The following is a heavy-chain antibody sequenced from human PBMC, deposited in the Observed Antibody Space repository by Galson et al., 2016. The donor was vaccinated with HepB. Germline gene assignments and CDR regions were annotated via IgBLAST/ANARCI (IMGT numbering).Heavy chain of an antibody. D-gene: IGHD3-3*01. J-gene: IGHJ4*02. CDR1: GDSISSNNYY. CDR3: ARGVFVGVLSLSFDY. Sequence: ETLSLTCTASGDSISSNNYYWGWIRHSPGKGLEWIGNVYHTGSTYYNPSLKSRVAISVDTSKNQFSLKLNSLTAADTAVFYCARGVFVGVLSLSFDYWGQGALVTVSS. CDR2: VYHTGST. V-gene: IGHV4-39*01.